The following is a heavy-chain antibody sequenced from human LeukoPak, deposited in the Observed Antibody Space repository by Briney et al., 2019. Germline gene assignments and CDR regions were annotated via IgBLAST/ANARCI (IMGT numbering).Heavy chain of an antibody. CDR1: GFTFSSSN. CDR2: ISGSGGST. V-gene: IGHV3-23*01. J-gene: IGHJ3*02. Sequence: GVSLRLSCAASGFTFSSSNMNWVRQAPGKGLEWVSAISGSGGSTYYADSVKGRFTISRDNSKNTLYLQMNSLRAEDTAVYYCAKWPSDAFDIWGQGTMVTVSS. CDR3: AKWPSDAFDI.